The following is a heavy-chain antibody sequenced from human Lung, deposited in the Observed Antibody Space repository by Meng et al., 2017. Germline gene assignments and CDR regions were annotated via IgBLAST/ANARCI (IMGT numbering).Heavy chain of an antibody. D-gene: IGHD1-14*01. J-gene: IGHJ4*02. CDR2: LIAVFDKT. CDR1: GGSFSTHT. Sequence: QVQLVQAGAGGKKPGSSMLGACKTSGGSFSTHTFSWVRQAPGQGLEWMGGLIAVFDKTKAAPRFQDRVTFTADESTSTAYMELSSLTFDDTAVYFCARGRRNEPLFDYWGQGTLVTVSS. V-gene: IGHV1-69*13. CDR3: ARGRRNEPLFDY.